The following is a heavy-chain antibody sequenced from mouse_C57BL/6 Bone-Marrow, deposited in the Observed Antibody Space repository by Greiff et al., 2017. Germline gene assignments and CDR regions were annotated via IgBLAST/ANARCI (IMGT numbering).Heavy chain of an antibody. CDR2: IYPRSGNT. CDR1: GYTFTSYG. Sequence: QVQLKQSGAELARPGASVKLSCKASGYTFTSYGISWVKQRTGQGLEWIGEIYPRSGNTYYNEKFKGKATLTADKSSSTAYMELRSLTSEDSAVYFCASGDYEVDDWGQGTTLTVSS. CDR3: ASGDYEVDD. D-gene: IGHD2-4*01. V-gene: IGHV1-81*01. J-gene: IGHJ2*01.